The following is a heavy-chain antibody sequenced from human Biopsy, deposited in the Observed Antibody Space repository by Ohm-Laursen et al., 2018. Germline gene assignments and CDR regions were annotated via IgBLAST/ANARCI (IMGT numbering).Heavy chain of an antibody. D-gene: IGHD2-2*02. CDR3: ASMPAAIHEPNYSYYGMHV. CDR2: IYYSGSI. Sequence: SETLSLTCTVSGDSLTSGPENWSWIRQPPGKGLEWIGYIYYSGSINYNPSLKSRVTISLVTSKNHFSLKLSSVTAADTAVYYCASMPAAIHEPNYSYYGMHVWGQGTTVTVSS. V-gene: IGHV4-61*01. J-gene: IGHJ6*02. CDR1: GDSLTSGPEN.